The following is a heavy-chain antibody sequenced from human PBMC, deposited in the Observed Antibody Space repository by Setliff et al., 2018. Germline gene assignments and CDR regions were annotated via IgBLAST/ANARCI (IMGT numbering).Heavy chain of an antibody. CDR2: ISTSGST. CDR3: ARESRYYYDNLGTLDY. CDR1: GGSISGYY. D-gene: IGHD3-22*01. J-gene: IGHJ4*02. Sequence: PSETLSLTCTISGGSISGYYWSWIRQPAGKGLEWIGRISTSGSTNYNPSLKSRLTMSVDTSKNQFSLKVTSVTAADTAVYYCARESRYYYDNLGTLDYWGQGTLVTVSS. V-gene: IGHV4-4*07.